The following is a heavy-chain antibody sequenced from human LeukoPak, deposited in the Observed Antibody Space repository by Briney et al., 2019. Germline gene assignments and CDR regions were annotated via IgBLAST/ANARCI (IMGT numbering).Heavy chain of an antibody. J-gene: IGHJ4*02. V-gene: IGHV3-23*01. D-gene: IGHD6-19*01. CDR3: AKAGSYSSGWYYFDY. Sequence: GGSLRLSCAASGFTFSNYSMTWVRQAPGKGLEWVSAISGSGGSTYYADSVKGRFTISRDNSKNTLYLQMNSLRAEDTAVYYCAKAGSYSSGWYYFDYWGQGTLVTVSS. CDR2: ISGSGGST. CDR1: GFTFSNYS.